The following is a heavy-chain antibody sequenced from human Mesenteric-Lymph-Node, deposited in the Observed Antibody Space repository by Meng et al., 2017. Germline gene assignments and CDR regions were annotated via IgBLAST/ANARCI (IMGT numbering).Heavy chain of an antibody. D-gene: IGHD1-7*01. Sequence: ETLSLTCAAYGGSFSSYWRHWVRQAPGKGLVWVSRINTDGSSPSYADSVKDRFTMSRDSAKETLYLQVNGLRAEDRAGYYCARGPQTRTTTGAFHIWGQGTMVTVSS. CDR2: INTDGSSP. V-gene: IGHV3-74*01. J-gene: IGHJ3*02. CDR3: ARGPQTRTTTGAFHI. CDR1: GGSFSSYW.